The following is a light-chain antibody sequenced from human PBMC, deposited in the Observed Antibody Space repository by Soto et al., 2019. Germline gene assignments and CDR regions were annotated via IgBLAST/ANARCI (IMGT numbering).Light chain of an antibody. V-gene: IGKV3-11*01. CDR2: DTS. CDR1: QSISND. J-gene: IGKJ5*01. Sequence: EIVLTQSPATLSLSPGERATLSCRASQSISNDFAWFQQKPGQAPRLLIYDTSNRASGIPARFSGSGSGTDFTLTISSREPEDFAIYYCQQHSNWPPITFGQGTRLEIK. CDR3: QQHSNWPPIT.